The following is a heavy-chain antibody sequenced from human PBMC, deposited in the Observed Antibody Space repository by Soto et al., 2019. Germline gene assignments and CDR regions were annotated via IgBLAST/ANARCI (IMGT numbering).Heavy chain of an antibody. CDR3: ASRGYLVATITN. CDR1: GGSFSGYY. Sequence: PSETLSLTCAVYGGSFSGYYWSWIRQPPGKGLEWIGEINHSGSTNYNPSLKSRVTISVDTSKNQFSLKLSSVTAADTAVYYCASRGYLVATITNWGQGTLVTVSS. J-gene: IGHJ4*02. CDR2: INHSGST. V-gene: IGHV4-34*01. D-gene: IGHD5-12*01.